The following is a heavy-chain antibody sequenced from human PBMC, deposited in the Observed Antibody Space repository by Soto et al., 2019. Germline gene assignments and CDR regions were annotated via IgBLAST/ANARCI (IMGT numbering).Heavy chain of an antibody. CDR2: IYWDDDI. J-gene: IGHJ4*02. V-gene: IGHV2-5*02. D-gene: IGHD1-26*01. CDR1: GVSLTSTGVG. Sequence: HITLKESGPTLMKPTKTLTLTCTLSGVSLTSTGVGVDWIRQPPGKALEWLALIYWDDDIRYSQSLKNRLTISKDISKNQVVLTRTTSDPVDTATYDCAHRSGGPPNVWGQGSLGTVSS. CDR3: AHRSGGPPNV.